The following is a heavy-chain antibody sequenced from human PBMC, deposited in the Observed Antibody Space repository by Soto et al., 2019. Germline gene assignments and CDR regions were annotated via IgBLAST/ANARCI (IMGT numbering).Heavy chain of an antibody. Sequence: SVKVSCKTSGGTFSSYAISWVRQAPGQGLEWMGGIIPIFDTANYAQKFQGRVTITADESTSTAYMELSSLRSEDTAVYYCARDGGVQARFDPWGQGTLVTVSS. CDR2: IIPIFDTA. D-gene: IGHD2-8*02. CDR1: GGTFSSYA. CDR3: ARDGGVQARFDP. J-gene: IGHJ5*02. V-gene: IGHV1-69*13.